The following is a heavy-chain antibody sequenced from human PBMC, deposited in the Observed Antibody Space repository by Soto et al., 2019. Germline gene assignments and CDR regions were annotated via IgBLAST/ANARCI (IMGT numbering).Heavy chain of an antibody. CDR2: ISGSGDST. J-gene: IGHJ6*02. V-gene: IGHV3-23*01. CDR1: GFTFSSYA. D-gene: IGHD2-15*01. CDR3: AKPQLLYCSGGSCYSSVGDYYYGMDV. Sequence: GGSLRLCCAASGFTFSSYAMSWVRQAPGKGLEWVSAISGSGDSTYYADSVKGRFTISRDNSKNTLYLQMNSLRAEDTAVYYCAKPQLLYCSGGSCYSSVGDYYYGMDVWGQGTTVTVSS.